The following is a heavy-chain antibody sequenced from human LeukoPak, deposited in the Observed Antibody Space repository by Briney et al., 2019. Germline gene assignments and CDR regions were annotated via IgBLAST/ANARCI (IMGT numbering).Heavy chain of an antibody. J-gene: IGHJ3*02. CDR1: GFTFSSYS. CDR3: ARDYDSSGFGSVEGAFDI. CDR2: ISSSSSYI. Sequence: KSGGSLRLSCAASGFTFSSYSMNWVRQAPGKGLEWVSSISSSSSYIYYADSVKGRFTISRDNAKNSLYLQMNSLRAEDTAVYYCARDYDSSGFGSVEGAFDIWGQGTMVTVSS. D-gene: IGHD3-22*01. V-gene: IGHV3-21*01.